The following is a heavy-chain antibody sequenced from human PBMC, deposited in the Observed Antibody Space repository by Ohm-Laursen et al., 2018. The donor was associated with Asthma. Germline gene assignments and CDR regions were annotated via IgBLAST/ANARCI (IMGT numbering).Heavy chain of an antibody. CDR1: GYTFSRYS. CDR2: ISTASSFI. J-gene: IGHJ6*02. CDR3: AREQKRGIAVAGKGGYYYYGMDV. D-gene: IGHD6-19*01. Sequence: SLRLSCAAPGYTFSRYSIHWVRQIPGKGLEWVASISTASSFIYYADSVRGRFTTSRDNARNSVYLQMNSLRAEDTAVYYCAREQKRGIAVAGKGGYYYYGMDVWGQGTTVTVSS. V-gene: IGHV3-21*04.